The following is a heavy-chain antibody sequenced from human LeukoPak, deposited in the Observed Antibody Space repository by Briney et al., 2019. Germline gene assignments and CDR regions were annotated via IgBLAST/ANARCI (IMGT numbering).Heavy chain of an antibody. CDR3: AREGVFDEPYYYDSSGFDY. V-gene: IGHV3-11*01. D-gene: IGHD3-22*01. CDR2: ISSSGSTI. J-gene: IGHJ4*02. Sequence: PGGSLRLSCAASGFTFSDYYMSWIRQAPGKGLEWVSYISSSGSTIYYADSVKGRFTISRDNAKNSLYLQMNSLRAEDTAVYYCAREGVFDEPYYYDSSGFDYWGQGTLVTVSS. CDR1: GFTFSDYY.